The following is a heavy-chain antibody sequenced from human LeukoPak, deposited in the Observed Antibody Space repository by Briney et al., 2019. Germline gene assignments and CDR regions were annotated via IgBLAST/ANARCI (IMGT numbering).Heavy chain of an antibody. CDR1: GGSISTYY. CDR3: ARGQPVTLDAFDI. Sequence: SETLSLTCTVSGGSISTYYWNWIRQPPGKGLEWIGYIHYSGSTSYNPSLKSPVTISVDTSKNQFSLRLRSVTAADTAVYYCARGQPVTLDAFDIWGQGTKVIVSS. J-gene: IGHJ3*02. CDR2: IHYSGST. V-gene: IGHV4-59*01. D-gene: IGHD4-17*01.